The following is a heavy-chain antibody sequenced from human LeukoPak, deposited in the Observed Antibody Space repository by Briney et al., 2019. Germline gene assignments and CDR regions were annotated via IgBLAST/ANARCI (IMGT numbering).Heavy chain of an antibody. CDR1: GYTFTSYG. D-gene: IGHD5-24*01. V-gene: IGHV1-18*01. CDR2: ISGYNGNT. Sequence: VASVKVSCKASGYTFTSYGISWVRQAPGQGLEWLGWISGYNGNTKYVQKLQGRVTMTTDTSTSTGYMELRSLRSDDTAVYYCAREWLPPRGSDAFDIWGRGTMVTVSS. J-gene: IGHJ3*02. CDR3: AREWLPPRGSDAFDI.